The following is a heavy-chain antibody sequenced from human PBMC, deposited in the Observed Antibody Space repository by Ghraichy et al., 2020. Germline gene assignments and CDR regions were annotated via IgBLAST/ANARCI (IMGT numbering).Heavy chain of an antibody. CDR2: IYTSGST. CDR3: ARDSPMTTEDYYYGMDV. V-gene: IGHV4-4*07. J-gene: IGHJ6*02. Sequence: SETLSLTCTVSGGSISSYYWSWIRQPAGKGLEWIGRIYTSGSTNYNPSLKSRVTMSVDTSKNQFSLKLSSVTAADTAVYYCARDSPMTTEDYYYGMDVWGQGTTVTVSS. CDR1: GGSISSYY. D-gene: IGHD4-11*01.